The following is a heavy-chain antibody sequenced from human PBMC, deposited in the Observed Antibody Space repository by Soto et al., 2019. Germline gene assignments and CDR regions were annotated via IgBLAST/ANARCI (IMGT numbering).Heavy chain of an antibody. CDR3: ARENLGYCSGGSCRNFDY. CDR2: IYYSGST. CDR1: GGSISSGGYY. J-gene: IGHJ4*02. D-gene: IGHD2-15*01. V-gene: IGHV4-31*03. Sequence: LSLTCTVSGGSISSGGYYWSWIRQHPGKGLEWIGYIYYSGSTYYNPSLKSRVTISVDTSKNQFSLKLSSVTAADTAVYYCARENLGYCSGGSCRNFDYWGQGTLVTVSS.